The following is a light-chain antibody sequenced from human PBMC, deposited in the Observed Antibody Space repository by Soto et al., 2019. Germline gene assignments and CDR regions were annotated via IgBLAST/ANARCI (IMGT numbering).Light chain of an antibody. V-gene: IGKV3-11*01. Sequence: EIVLTQSPATLSLSPGERATLSCRASQSISSHLAWYQQKPGQAPRLLIYDASNRAPGIPARFSGSGSGTDFTLTISRLEPEDFAGYYCQQRPNWPLTFGGGTKVEIK. CDR3: QQRPNWPLT. CDR2: DAS. J-gene: IGKJ4*01. CDR1: QSISSH.